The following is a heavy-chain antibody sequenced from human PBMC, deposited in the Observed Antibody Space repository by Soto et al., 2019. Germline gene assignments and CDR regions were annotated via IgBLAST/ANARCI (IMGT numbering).Heavy chain of an antibody. D-gene: IGHD2-2*01. J-gene: IGHJ6*02. V-gene: IGHV1-69*12. CDR1: AGTFSSYA. CDR3: AKDCMSTSCHLFTYYGMDV. Sequence: QVQLVQSGAEVKKPGSSVKVSCKASAGTFSSYAISWVRQAPGQGLEWMGGIIPIFGTANYAQKFQGRVTIPAVEXXRXAXXELSSLRSEDTAVYYCAKDCMSTSCHLFTYYGMDVWGQGTTVTVSS. CDR2: IIPIFGTA.